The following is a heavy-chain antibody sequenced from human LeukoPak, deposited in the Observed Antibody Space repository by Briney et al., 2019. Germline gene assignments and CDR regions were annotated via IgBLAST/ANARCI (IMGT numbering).Heavy chain of an antibody. V-gene: IGHV3-23*01. CDR3: AKELLLRYFDWLLSDT. CDR1: GFTFSSYG. CDR2: ISGSGGST. J-gene: IGHJ4*02. D-gene: IGHD3-9*01. Sequence: GGSLRLSCAASGFTFSSYGMSWVRQAPGKGLEWVSAISGSGGSTYYADSVKGRFTISRDNSKNTLYLQMNSLRAEDTAVYYCAKELLLRYFDWLLSDTWGQGTLVTVSS.